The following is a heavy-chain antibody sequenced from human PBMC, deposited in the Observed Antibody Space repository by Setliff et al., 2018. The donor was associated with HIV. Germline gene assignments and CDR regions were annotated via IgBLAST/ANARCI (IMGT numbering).Heavy chain of an antibody. CDR3: VRGYRSAWNSWFDA. V-gene: IGHV1-46*01. D-gene: IGHD6-19*01. CDR2: LNPSEGTT. J-gene: IGHJ5*02. CDR1: GYTFTTYY. Sequence: ASVKVSCKASGYTFTTYYIHWVRQAPGQGLEWMGILNPSEGTTSFAQKFQGRVTMTRDTSASTVYMDLSSLRADDTAVYYCVRGYRSAWNSWFDAWGQGTRVTVSS.